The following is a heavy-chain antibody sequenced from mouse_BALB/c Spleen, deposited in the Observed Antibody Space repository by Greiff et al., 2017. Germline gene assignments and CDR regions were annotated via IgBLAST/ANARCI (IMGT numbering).Heavy chain of an antibody. CDR2: ISSGGGST. CDR3: ARRGGYGNYFAY. J-gene: IGHJ3*01. V-gene: IGHV5-12-1*01. CDR1: GFAFSSYD. Sequence: EVNVVESGGGLVKPGGSLKLSCAASGFAFSSYDMSWVRQTPEKRLEWVAYISSGGGSTYYPDTVKGRFTISRDNAKNTLYLQMSSLKSEDTAMYYCARRGGYGNYFAYWGQGTLVTVSA. D-gene: IGHD2-10*02.